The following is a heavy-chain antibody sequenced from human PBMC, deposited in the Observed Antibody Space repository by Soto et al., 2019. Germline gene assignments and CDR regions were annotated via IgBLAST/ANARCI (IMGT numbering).Heavy chain of an antibody. J-gene: IGHJ5*02. CDR2: IGGNSGSI. CDR1: GFTFDDYA. V-gene: IGHV3-9*01. CDR3: AKDSTHDITMVRGDTSGWFDP. Sequence: EVQLVESGGGLVQPGRSLRLSCAASGFTFDDYAMHWVRQAPGKGLEWVPGIGGNSGSIGYADSVKVRFTISRDNAKNSLYLKMNSLRAEDTALYYCAKDSTHDITMVRGDTSGWFDPWGQGTLVTVSS. D-gene: IGHD3-10*01.